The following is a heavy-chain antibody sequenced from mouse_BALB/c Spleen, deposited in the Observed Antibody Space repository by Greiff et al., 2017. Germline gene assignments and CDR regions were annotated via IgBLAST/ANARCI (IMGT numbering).Heavy chain of an antibody. V-gene: IGHV5-12-1*01. CDR1: GFAFSSYD. CDR3: ARRKTGDY. D-gene: IGHD4-1*01. CDR2: ISSGGGST. J-gene: IGHJ2*01. Sequence: EVMLVESGGGLVKPGGSLKLSCAASGFAFSSYDMSWVRQTPEKRLEWVAYISSGGGSTYYPDTVKGRFTISRDNAKNTLYLQMSSLKSEDTAMYYCARRKTGDYWGQGTTLTVSS.